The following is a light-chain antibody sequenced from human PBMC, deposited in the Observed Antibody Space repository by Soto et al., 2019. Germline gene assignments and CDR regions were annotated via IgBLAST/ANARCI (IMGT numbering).Light chain of an antibody. Sequence: DIQMTQSPSSLSASIGDRVTLTCRASQSISFYLTWYQQKPVKAPRLLIYAATNLQSGVPLRFSGGGSGADFTLTVSSLQPEDFATYYCQQSYLIPHTFGQGTKVEIK. CDR1: QSISFY. CDR2: AAT. CDR3: QQSYLIPHT. J-gene: IGKJ1*01. V-gene: IGKV1-39*01.